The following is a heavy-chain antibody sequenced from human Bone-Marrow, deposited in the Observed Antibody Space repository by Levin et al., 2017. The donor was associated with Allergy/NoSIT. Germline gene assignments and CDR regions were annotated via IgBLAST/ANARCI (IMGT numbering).Heavy chain of an antibody. D-gene: IGHD3-22*01. Sequence: SETLSLTCTVSGGSIGSSDYYWCWIRQTPGKGLEWIGCIYYLGHTYYNRSLKSRVTISMDTSQNQLSLKLRSVTAADTAVYYCARGGMFYHDSSGYPFDYWGQGTQVTVSS. CDR1: GGSIGSSDYY. CDR2: IYYLGHT. J-gene: IGHJ4*02. CDR3: ARGGMFYHDSSGYPFDY. V-gene: IGHV4-30-4*01.